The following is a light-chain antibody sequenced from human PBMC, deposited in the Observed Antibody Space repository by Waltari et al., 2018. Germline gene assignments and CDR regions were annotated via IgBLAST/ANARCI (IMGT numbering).Light chain of an antibody. CDR3: QQRSNWPRT. CDR1: QSVINY. V-gene: IGKV3-11*01. CDR2: SAA. J-gene: IGKJ1*01. Sequence: CRARQSVINYLAWYQQKPGQAPRLLIYSAAYRATGVPARFSGSGSGTDFTLTISSLEPEDFAVYYCQQRSNWPRTFGQGTKVEIK.